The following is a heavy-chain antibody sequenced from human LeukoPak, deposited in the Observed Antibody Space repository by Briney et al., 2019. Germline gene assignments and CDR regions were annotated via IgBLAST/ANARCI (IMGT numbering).Heavy chain of an antibody. J-gene: IGHJ4*02. V-gene: IGHV3-33*08. D-gene: IGHD3-22*01. CDR3: ARDSAYSTRSGYYSFLGY. CDR2: IWYDGSNK. CDR1: GFTFSSYG. Sequence: GGSLRLSCAASGFTFSSYGMHWVRQAPGKGLEWVAVIWYDGSNKYYADSVKGRFTISRDNSKNTLYLQMNSLRAEDTAVYYCARDSAYSTRSGYYSFLGYWGQGTLVTVSS.